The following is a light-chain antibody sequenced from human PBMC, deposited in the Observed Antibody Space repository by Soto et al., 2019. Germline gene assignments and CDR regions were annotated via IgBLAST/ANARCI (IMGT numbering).Light chain of an antibody. CDR3: QHTLKWPPT. Sequence: EVVLTQSPGTLSLSPGERATLSCRASQSIGSSYLAWYQQKPGQAPRLLIYGASSRATGIPDRFSGGGSGTEFTLTISSLQSEDFALYYCQHTLKWPPTFGQGTKVDIK. J-gene: IGKJ1*01. V-gene: IGKV3-20*01. CDR2: GAS. CDR1: QSIGSSY.